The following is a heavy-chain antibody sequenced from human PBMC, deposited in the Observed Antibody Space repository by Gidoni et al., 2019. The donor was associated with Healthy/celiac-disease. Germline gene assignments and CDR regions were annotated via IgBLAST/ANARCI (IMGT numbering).Heavy chain of an antibody. V-gene: IGHV3-30*03. Sequence: QVQLVESGGGVVQPGRSLRLSCAASGFTFSSYGMHWVRQAPGKGLEWVAVISYDGSNKYYADSVKGRFTISRDNSKNTLYLQMNSLRAEDTAVYYCAVVVVAANDYWGQGTLVTVSS. J-gene: IGHJ4*02. D-gene: IGHD2-15*01. CDR3: AVVVVAANDY. CDR1: GFTFSSYG. CDR2: ISYDGSNK.